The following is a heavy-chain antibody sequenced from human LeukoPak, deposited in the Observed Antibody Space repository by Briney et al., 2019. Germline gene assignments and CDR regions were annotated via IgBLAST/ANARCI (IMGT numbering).Heavy chain of an antibody. CDR3: ARATYGYFDY. CDR2: ISYDGSNK. CDR1: GLTFSSYA. J-gene: IGHJ4*02. D-gene: IGHD2-21*01. V-gene: IGHV3-30*14. Sequence: PGGSLRLSCAASGLTFSSYAMHWVRQAPGKGLEWVAVISYDGSNKYYADSVKGRFTISRDNSKNTLYLQMNSLRAEDTAVYYCARATYGYFDYWGQGTLVTVSS.